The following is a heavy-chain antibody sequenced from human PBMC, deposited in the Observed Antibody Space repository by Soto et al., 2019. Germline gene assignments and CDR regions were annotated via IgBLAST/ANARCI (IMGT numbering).Heavy chain of an antibody. CDR1: GGSISSGGYY. V-gene: IGHV4-31*03. Sequence: QVQLQESGPGLVKPSQTLSLTCTVSGGSISSGGYYWSWIRQHPGKGLEWIGYIYYSGSTYYNPSLKSRVTISVDTSKNQFSLKLSSVTAADTAVDYCARVYGSGSYSNWFDPWGQGTLVTVSS. J-gene: IGHJ5*02. CDR3: ARVYGSGSYSNWFDP. CDR2: IYYSGST. D-gene: IGHD3-10*01.